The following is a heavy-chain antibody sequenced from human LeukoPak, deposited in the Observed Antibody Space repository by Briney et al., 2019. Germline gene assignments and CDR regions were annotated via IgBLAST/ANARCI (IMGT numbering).Heavy chain of an antibody. CDR3: TRHSDKYCSGAGCFHYNFYGLDV. V-gene: IGHV3-73*01. CDR2: IRSRANSYTR. J-gene: IGHJ6*02. Sequence: GGSLKLSCAASGFTFSGSAMPWVRQAHGKGLEWLGRIRSRANSYTRVYAAPVQGRFIISRDDSMNMAYLQMNSLRVEDTAVYYCTRHSDKYCSGAGCFHYNFYGLDVWGQGTTVTVSS. CDR1: GFTFSGSA. D-gene: IGHD2-15*01.